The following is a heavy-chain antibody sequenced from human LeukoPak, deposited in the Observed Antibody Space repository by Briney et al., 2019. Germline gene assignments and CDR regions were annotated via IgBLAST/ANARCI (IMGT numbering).Heavy chain of an antibody. D-gene: IGHD6-13*01. CDR1: GFTFSSYS. CDR2: ISSSSRTI. CDR3: ARDWVSSSWYAIDY. Sequence: GGSLRLSCAASGFTFSSYSINWVRQAPGKGLEWVSYISSSSRTIYYADSVKGRFTISRDNARNSLYLQMNSLRDEDTAVCYCARDWVSSSWYAIDYWGQGTLVTVSS. V-gene: IGHV3-48*02. J-gene: IGHJ4*02.